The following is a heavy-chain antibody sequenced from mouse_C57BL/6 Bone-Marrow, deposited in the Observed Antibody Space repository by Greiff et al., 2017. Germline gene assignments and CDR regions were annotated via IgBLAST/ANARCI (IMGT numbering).Heavy chain of an antibody. CDR1: GYTFTSYG. D-gene: IGHD5-2*01. CDR2: IYIGNGYT. J-gene: IGHJ2*01. Sequence: VHVKQSGAELVRPGSSVKMSCKTSGYTFTSYGLNWVKQRPGQGLEWIGYIYIGNGYTEYNEKFKGKATLTTDTSSSTAYMQLSSLTSEDSAIYFCAMDEYYYFDYWGQGTTLTVSS. V-gene: IGHV1-58*01. CDR3: AMDEYYYFDY.